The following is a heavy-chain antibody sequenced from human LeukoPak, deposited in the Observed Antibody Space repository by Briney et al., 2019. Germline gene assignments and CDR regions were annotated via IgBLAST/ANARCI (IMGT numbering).Heavy chain of an antibody. D-gene: IGHD3-10*01. J-gene: IGHJ4*02. CDR3: ARRVLGAVGFFDY. CDR1: RFTFSTYA. V-gene: IGHV3-23*01. CDR2: CATTGDT. Sequence: GGSLRLSCAASRFTFSTYALGWVRQTPARGLEWVSTCATTGDTYYADSVKGRFTISRDNSENTLYLQMNALRAEDTAVYYCARRVLGAVGFFDYWGQGALVTASS.